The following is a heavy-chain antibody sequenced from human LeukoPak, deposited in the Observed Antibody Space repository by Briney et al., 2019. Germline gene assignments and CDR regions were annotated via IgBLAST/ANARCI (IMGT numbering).Heavy chain of an antibody. CDR2: IIPIFGTA. CDR3: FSTRTYYYDSSGYQNHDY. V-gene: IGHV1-69*01. CDR1: GGTFSSYA. D-gene: IGHD3-22*01. Sequence: SVQVSCKASGGTFSSYAISWVRQAPGQGLEWMGGIIPIFGTANYAQKFQGRVTITADESTSTAYMELSSLRSEDTAVYYCFSTRTYYYDSSGYQNHDYWGQGTLVTVSS. J-gene: IGHJ4*02.